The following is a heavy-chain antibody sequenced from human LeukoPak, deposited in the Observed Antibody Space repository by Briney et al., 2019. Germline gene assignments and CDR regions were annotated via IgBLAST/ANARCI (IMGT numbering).Heavy chain of an antibody. V-gene: IGHV1-18*01. D-gene: IGHD3-3*01. Sequence: ASVKVSCKASGYTFTSYGISWVRQAPGQGLEWMGWISAYNGNTNYAQKLQGRVTMTTDTSTSTAYMELRSLRSDDTAVHYCAVFGVVILGHYYYYGMDVWGQGTTVTVSS. CDR2: ISAYNGNT. J-gene: IGHJ6*02. CDR1: GYTFTSYG. CDR3: AVFGVVILGHYYYYGMDV.